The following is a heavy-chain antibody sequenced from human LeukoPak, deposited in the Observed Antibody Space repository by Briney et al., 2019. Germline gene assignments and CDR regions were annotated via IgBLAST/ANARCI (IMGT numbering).Heavy chain of an antibody. Sequence: SETLSLTCTVSGGSISSYYWSWIRQPPGKGLEWIGYIYYSGSTNYNPSLKSRVTISVDTSKNQFSLKLSSVTAADTAVYYCARGSGDDILTGSLPRVWFDPWGQGTLVTVSS. J-gene: IGHJ5*02. CDR1: GGSISSYY. V-gene: IGHV4-59*08. CDR3: ARGSGDDILTGSLPRVWFDP. CDR2: IYYSGST. D-gene: IGHD3-9*01.